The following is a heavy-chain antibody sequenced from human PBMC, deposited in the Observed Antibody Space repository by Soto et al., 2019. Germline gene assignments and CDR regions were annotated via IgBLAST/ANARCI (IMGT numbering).Heavy chain of an antibody. Sequence: PGGSLRLSCAASGFTFSSYCMPWVRQAPGKGLEWVANIKEDGSNIYYADSVKGRFTISRDNAKKSLYLQMNSLRAEDTAVYYCGRDSGTFHIDYWGQGTLVTVSS. CDR2: IKEDGSNI. CDR1: GFTFSSYC. D-gene: IGHD1-26*01. CDR3: GRDSGTFHIDY. J-gene: IGHJ4*02. V-gene: IGHV3-7*04.